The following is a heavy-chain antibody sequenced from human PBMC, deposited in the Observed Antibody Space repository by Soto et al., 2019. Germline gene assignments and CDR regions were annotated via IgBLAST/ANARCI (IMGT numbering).Heavy chain of an antibody. D-gene: IGHD2-15*01. CDR3: AKRRGAGGHFAY. Sequence: DVQLLASGGGLVQPEGSLRLSCAASGFTFSSYAMGWVRQGPGKGLEWVAVVSIGGSTHYADSVRGRFTISRDNSKNTLSLQMNSLTAEDTAVYFCAKRRGAGGHFAYWGQGALVTVSS. CDR1: GFTFSSYA. CDR2: VSIGGST. V-gene: IGHV3-23*01. J-gene: IGHJ4*02.